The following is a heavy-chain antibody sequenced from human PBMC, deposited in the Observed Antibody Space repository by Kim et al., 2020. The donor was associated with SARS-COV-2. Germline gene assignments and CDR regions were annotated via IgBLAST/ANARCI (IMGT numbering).Heavy chain of an antibody. D-gene: IGHD6-13*01. V-gene: IGHV3-11*06. CDR3: ARDGPSAAAAFDI. J-gene: IGHJ3*02. Sequence: SGKGRFTISRDNAKNSLYLQMNSLRAEDTAVYYRARDGPSAAAAFDIWGQGTMVTVSS.